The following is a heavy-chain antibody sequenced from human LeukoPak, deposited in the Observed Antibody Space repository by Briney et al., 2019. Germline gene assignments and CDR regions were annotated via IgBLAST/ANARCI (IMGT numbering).Heavy chain of an antibody. D-gene: IGHD2-15*01. J-gene: IGHJ6*02. CDR3: ARVGGGNYYYYGMDV. V-gene: IGHV4-61*01. CDR1: GGSVSSGSYY. Sequence: PSETLSLTCTVSGGSVSSGSYYWSWIRQPPGKGLEWIGYIYYSGSTKYNPSLKSRVTIAVDTSKNQFSLKLSSVTAADTAVYYCARVGGGNYYYYGMDVWGQGTTVTVSS. CDR2: IYYSGST.